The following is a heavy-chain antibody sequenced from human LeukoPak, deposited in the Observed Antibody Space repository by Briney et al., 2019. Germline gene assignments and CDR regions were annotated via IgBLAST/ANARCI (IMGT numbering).Heavy chain of an antibody. D-gene: IGHD3-22*01. V-gene: IGHV3-48*02. Sequence: GGSLRLSCAASGFTFSSYSMNWVRQAPGKGLEWVSYISSSGTTIYFADSLKGRFTISRDNAKNSLYLQMNSLRDEDTAVYYCARAIYDSSGFGDYWGQGTLVTVSS. CDR1: GFTFSSYS. CDR3: ARAIYDSSGFGDY. J-gene: IGHJ4*02. CDR2: ISSSGTTI.